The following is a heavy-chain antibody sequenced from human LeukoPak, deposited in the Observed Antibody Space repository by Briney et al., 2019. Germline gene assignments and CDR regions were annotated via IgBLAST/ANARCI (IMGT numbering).Heavy chain of an antibody. CDR2: IYSGGST. CDR3: ARGQLTKRYDY. Sequence: GGSLRLSCAASGFTVSSNYMSWVRQAPGKGLEWVSVIYSGGSTYYADSVKGRFTISRDNSKNTLYLQMNSLRAEDTAVYYCARGQLTKRYDYWGQGTLVTVSS. J-gene: IGHJ4*02. CDR1: GFTVSSNY. V-gene: IGHV3-66*01. D-gene: IGHD3-9*01.